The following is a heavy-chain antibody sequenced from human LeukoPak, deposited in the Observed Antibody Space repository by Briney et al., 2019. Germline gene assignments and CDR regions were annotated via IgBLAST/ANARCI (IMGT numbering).Heavy chain of an antibody. CDR2: IYYSGST. J-gene: IGHJ4*02. D-gene: IGHD3-22*01. CDR1: GGSISSYY. Sequence: SETLSLTCTVSGGSISSYYWSWIRQPPGKGLEWIGYIYYSGSTKYNPSLKSRVTISVDTSKNQFSLKLSSVTAADTAVYYCARTPIYYFDNSGYYNWGQGTLVTVSS. CDR3: ARTPIYYFDNSGYYN. V-gene: IGHV4-59*01.